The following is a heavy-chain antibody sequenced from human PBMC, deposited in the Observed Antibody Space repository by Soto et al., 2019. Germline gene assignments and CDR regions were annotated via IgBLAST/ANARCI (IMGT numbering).Heavy chain of an antibody. CDR1: GFIFSSYW. D-gene: IGHD6-13*01. Sequence: EVQLVESGGGLVQPGGSLRLSCAASGFIFSSYWMSWVRQAPGKGLEWVANIKQDGSEKYYVDSVKGRFTISRDNAKNSLYLQMISLRAEDTAVYYCAREGSSWYYYYYGMDVWGQGTTVTVSS. CDR3: AREGSSWYYYYYGMDV. J-gene: IGHJ6*02. V-gene: IGHV3-7*04. CDR2: IKQDGSEK.